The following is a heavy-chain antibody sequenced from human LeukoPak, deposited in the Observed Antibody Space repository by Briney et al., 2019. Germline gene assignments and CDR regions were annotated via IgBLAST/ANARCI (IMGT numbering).Heavy chain of an antibody. D-gene: IGHD4-17*01. J-gene: IGHJ6*02. CDR2: ISYDGSNK. CDR1: GFGFSTYD. Sequence: GGSLRLSCTASGFGFSTYDMHWVRQAPGKGLEWVAVISYDGSNKYYADSVKGRFTIPRDNSKNTLYLQMNSLRAEDTAVYYCAKERDGDRFYYYYYYGMDVWGQGTTVTVSS. CDR3: AKERDGDRFYYYYYYGMDV. V-gene: IGHV3-30*18.